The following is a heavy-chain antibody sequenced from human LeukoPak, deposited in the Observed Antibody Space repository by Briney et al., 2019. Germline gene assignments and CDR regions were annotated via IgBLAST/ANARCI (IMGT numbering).Heavy chain of an antibody. J-gene: IGHJ5*02. CDR2: INAGNGNT. D-gene: IGHD3-22*01. CDR3: ARDTGLGRYYDSSGYYPAGRWFDP. Sequence: ASVKVSCKASGYTFTSFAIHWVSQAPGQRLEWMGWINAGNGNTKYSQKFQGRVTITRDTSASTANMELSSLRSEDTAVYYCARDTGLGRYYDSSGYYPAGRWFDPWGLGTLVTVSS. CDR1: GYTFTSFA. V-gene: IGHV1-3*01.